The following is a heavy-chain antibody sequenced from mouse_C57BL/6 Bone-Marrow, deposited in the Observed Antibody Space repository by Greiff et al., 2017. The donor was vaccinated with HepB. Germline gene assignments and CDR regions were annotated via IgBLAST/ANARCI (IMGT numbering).Heavy chain of an antibody. CDR3: ARREMVTTGVAY. CDR1: GYTFTSYW. V-gene: IGHV1-59*01. D-gene: IGHD2-2*01. CDR2: IDPSDSYT. Sequence: QVQLKQPGAELVRPGTSVKLSCKASGYTFTSYWMHWVKQRPGQGLEWIGVIDPSDSYTNYNQKFKGKATLTVDTSSSTAYMQLSSLTSEDSAVYYCARREMVTTGVAYWGQGTLVTVSA. J-gene: IGHJ3*01.